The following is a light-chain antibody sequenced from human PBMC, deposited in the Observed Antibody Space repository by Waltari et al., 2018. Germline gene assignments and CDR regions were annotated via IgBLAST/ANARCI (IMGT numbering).Light chain of an antibody. CDR3: QHYKNFPLT. CDR2: DAA. Sequence: DVQMTQSPSTLSASVGDRVTITCRASEDINTWLAWYQQKPGKAPKRLISDAASLKSGVPSRFSGSGSGTDFTLTITSMQPDDFATYYCQHYKNFPLTFGGGTNVEV. J-gene: IGKJ4*01. V-gene: IGKV1-5*01. CDR1: EDINTW.